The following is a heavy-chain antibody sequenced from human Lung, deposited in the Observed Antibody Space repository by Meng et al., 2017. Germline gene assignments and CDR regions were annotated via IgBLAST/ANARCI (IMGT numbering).Heavy chain of an antibody. V-gene: IGHV1-18*01. CDR3: ARYVPNGSFWYFDF. CDR1: GYIFTNYD. Sequence: VTLVKSGADAKKPGDSMKVSCKASGYIFTNYDISWVRQAPGQGLEWMGWISVKNGEAKYPQNFQGRVTMTTDTTTSTAYMELRSLTSDDTAVYYCARYVPNGSFWYFDFWGRGTLVTVSS. D-gene: IGHD6-13*01. CDR2: ISVKNGEA. J-gene: IGHJ2*01.